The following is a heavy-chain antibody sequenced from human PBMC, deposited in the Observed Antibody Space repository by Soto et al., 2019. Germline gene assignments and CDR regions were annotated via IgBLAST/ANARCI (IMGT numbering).Heavy chain of an antibody. J-gene: IGHJ5*02. CDR2: MNPNSGNT. D-gene: IGHD2-2*01. V-gene: IGHV1-8*01. Sequence: GASVKVSCKASGYTLTSYDINWVRQATGQGLEWMGWMNPNSGNTGYAQKFQGRVTMTRNTSISTAYMELSSLRSEDTAVYYCARGSGGRYCSSTSCYLPDPWGQGTLVTVSS. CDR1: GYTLTSYD. CDR3: ARGSGGRYCSSTSCYLPDP.